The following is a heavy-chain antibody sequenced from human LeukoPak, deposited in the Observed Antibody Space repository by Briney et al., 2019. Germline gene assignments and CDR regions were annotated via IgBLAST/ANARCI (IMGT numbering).Heavy chain of an antibody. J-gene: IGHJ5*02. Sequence: TSETLSLTCTVPGDSTSGYYWSWIRQPAGKGLEWIGRMYTSGSANYNPSLKSRVTMSLDTSKELFSLQMSSVTAADTAIYYCATERSRGLALWGQGALVIVSS. V-gene: IGHV4-4*07. CDR3: ATERSRGLAL. CDR1: GDSTSGYY. CDR2: MYTSGSA. D-gene: IGHD2-2*01.